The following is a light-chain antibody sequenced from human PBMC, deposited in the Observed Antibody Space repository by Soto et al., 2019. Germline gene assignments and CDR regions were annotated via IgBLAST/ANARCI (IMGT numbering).Light chain of an antibody. CDR1: QSVDSSN. CDR3: QQYGSSPSLT. Sequence: EVVLSQSPCTLSLSPGERVTLSCRASQSVDSSNLAWYQQKPGQAPRLLIYETSSRATGIPDRFSGSGSGTDFTLTISRLEPEDFAVYYCQQYGSSPSLTFGGRTKVDIK. V-gene: IGKV3-20*01. J-gene: IGKJ4*01. CDR2: ETS.